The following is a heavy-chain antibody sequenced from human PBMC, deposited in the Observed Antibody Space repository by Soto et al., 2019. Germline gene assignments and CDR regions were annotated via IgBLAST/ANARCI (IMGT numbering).Heavy chain of an antibody. J-gene: IGHJ6*03. Sequence: SETLSLTCTVSGGSISSYYWSWIRQPPGKGLEWIGYIYYSGSTNYNPSLKSRVTISVDTSKNQFSLKLSSVTAADTAVYYCGRLIGDYNYYYYYMDVWGKGTTVTVSS. CDR3: GRLIGDYNYYYYYMDV. V-gene: IGHV4-59*08. CDR1: GGSISSYY. CDR2: IYYSGST. D-gene: IGHD4-17*01.